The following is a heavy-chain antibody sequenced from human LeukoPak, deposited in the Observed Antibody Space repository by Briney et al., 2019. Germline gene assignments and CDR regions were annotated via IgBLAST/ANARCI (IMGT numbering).Heavy chain of an antibody. CDR1: GFTFSSYS. V-gene: IGHV3-21*01. CDR3: ARAGDDQLPT. Sequence: TGGSLRLSCAASGFTFSSYSMNWVRQAPGKGLEWVSSISSSSSYIYYADSVKGRFTISRDNVKNSLYLQMNSLRAEDTAVYYCARAGDDQLPTWGQGTLVTVSS. D-gene: IGHD2-2*01. J-gene: IGHJ5*02. CDR2: ISSSSSYI.